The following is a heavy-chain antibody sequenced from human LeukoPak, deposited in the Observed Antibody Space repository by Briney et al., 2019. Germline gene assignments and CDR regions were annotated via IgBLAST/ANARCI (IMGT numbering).Heavy chain of an antibody. Sequence: KPGGSLRLSCAASGFTFSSYSMNWVRQAPGKGLEWVSSISSSSSYIYYADSVKGRFTISRDNAKNSLYLQMNSLRAEDTAVYYCAREVAVAGRDRYFDYWGQGTLLTVSS. CDR3: AREVAVAGRDRYFDY. D-gene: IGHD6-19*01. J-gene: IGHJ4*02. CDR2: ISSSSSYI. V-gene: IGHV3-21*01. CDR1: GFTFSSYS.